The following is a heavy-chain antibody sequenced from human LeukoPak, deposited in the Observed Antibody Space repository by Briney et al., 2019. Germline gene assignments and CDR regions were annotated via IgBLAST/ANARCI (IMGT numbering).Heavy chain of an antibody. D-gene: IGHD6-19*01. CDR1: GFTFSSYA. Sequence: GGSLRLSCAASGFTFSSYAMHWVRQAPGKGLEWVVVISYDGSNKYYADSVKGRFTISRDNSKNTLYLQMNSLRAEDTAVYYCARDLYAWYSSGWSMDYWGQGTLVTVSS. V-gene: IGHV3-30-3*01. CDR3: ARDLYAWYSSGWSMDY. J-gene: IGHJ4*02. CDR2: ISYDGSNK.